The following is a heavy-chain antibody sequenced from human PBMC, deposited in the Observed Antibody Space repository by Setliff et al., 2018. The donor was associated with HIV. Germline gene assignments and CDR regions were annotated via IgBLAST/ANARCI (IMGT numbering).Heavy chain of an antibody. V-gene: IGHV1-18*01. CDR1: GYTFTIYS. Sequence: ASVKVSCKASGYTFTIYSINWVRQAPGQGLEWMGSISGYSGNTNYAQKFQGRVTMTTDTSTSTAYMELRSLRSDDTAVYYCARGSSSIAAAYPDALDIWGQGTMVT. CDR2: ISGYSGNT. CDR3: ARGSSSIAAAYPDALDI. D-gene: IGHD6-13*01. J-gene: IGHJ3*02.